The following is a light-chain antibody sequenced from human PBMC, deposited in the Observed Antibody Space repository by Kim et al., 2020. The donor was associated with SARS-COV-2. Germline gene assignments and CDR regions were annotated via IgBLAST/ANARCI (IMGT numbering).Light chain of an antibody. V-gene: IGKV3-15*01. Sequence: EMVMTQSPATLSVSPGDRVTLSCRASQTIGTNLAWYQQKPGQAPRLLIYGASTRATGIPATFSGSGSRTEFTLTISSLQSEDFAIYYCQQYNNLWTFGQGTKVEI. CDR2: GAS. CDR1: QTIGTN. J-gene: IGKJ1*01. CDR3: QQYNNLWT.